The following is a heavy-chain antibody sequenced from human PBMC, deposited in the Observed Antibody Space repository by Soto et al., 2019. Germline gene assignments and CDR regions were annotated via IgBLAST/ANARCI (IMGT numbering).Heavy chain of an antibody. CDR2: ISAYNGNT. Sequence: QVQLVQSGAEVKKPGASVKVSCKASGYTFTSYGISWVRQAPGQGLEWMGWISAYNGNTNYAQKLQGRVTMTTDTSTSKAYMELESLRSDDTAVYYCASILLDSSCWYYPIDYWGQGTLVTVSS. J-gene: IGHJ4*02. CDR1: GYTFTSYG. CDR3: ASILLDSSCWYYPIDY. V-gene: IGHV1-18*04. D-gene: IGHD6-19*01.